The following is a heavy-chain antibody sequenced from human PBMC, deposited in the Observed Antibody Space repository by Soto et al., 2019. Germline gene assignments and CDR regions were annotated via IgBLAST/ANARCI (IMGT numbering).Heavy chain of an antibody. CDR1: GDSVSHNH. V-gene: IGHV4-59*02. D-gene: IGHD3-16*01. J-gene: IGHJ4*02. CDR3: TRLLYADHFDY. Sequence: QVQLQESGPRLVKPSETLSPTCTVSGDSVSHNHWGWIRQSPEKGLEWIGYTYENGRTNYSPSFSSRVTISPDTSTNQFSLNLTSVTAADTAVYYCTRLLYADHFDYWGQGTLVTVSS. CDR2: TYENGRT.